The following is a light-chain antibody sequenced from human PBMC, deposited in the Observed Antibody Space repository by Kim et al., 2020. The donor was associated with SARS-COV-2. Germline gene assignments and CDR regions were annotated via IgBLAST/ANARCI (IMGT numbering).Light chain of an antibody. CDR2: GAS. J-gene: IGKJ5*01. V-gene: IGKV3-20*01. Sequence: EIVLTQSPGTLSLSPGERATLSCRASQSVSSTYLAWYQQKPGQAPSLLIYGASSRATGIPDSFSGSGSGTDFTLTISRLEPEDSAVYYCQQYGSSPITFGQGTRLEIK. CDR1: QSVSSTY. CDR3: QQYGSSPIT.